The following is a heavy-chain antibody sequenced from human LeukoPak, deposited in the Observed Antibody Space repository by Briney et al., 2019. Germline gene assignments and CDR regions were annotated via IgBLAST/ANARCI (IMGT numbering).Heavy chain of an antibody. CDR3: ATRIYGQYYFDY. J-gene: IGHJ4*02. CDR2: INPNSGDT. Sequence: GASVKVSCKASGYIFTGYYMHWVRQAPGQGLEWMGWINPNSGDTNYAQKFQGRVTMTRDTSISTAYMELSRLRSDDTAVYYCATRIYGQYYFDYWGQGTLVTVSS. CDR1: GYIFTGYY. V-gene: IGHV1-2*02. D-gene: IGHD4-17*01.